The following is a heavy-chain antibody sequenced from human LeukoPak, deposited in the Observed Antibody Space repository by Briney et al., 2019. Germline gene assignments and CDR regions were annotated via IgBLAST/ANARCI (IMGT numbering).Heavy chain of an antibody. CDR1: GYSISSGYY. V-gene: IGHV4-4*07. CDR3: ARGVTMIGFYDAFDI. Sequence: SETLSLTCTVSGYSISSGYYWSWIRQPAGKGLEWIGRIYTSGSTNYNPSLKSRVTMSVDTSKNQFSLKLSSVTAADTAVYYCARGVTMIGFYDAFDIWGQGTMVTVSS. J-gene: IGHJ3*02. CDR2: IYTSGST. D-gene: IGHD3-22*01.